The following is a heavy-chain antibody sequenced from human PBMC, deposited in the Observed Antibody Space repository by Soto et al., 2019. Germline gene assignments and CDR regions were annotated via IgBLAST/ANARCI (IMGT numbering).Heavy chain of an antibody. D-gene: IGHD1-26*01. J-gene: IGHJ4*02. Sequence: QVQLVQSGAEVKKPGASVNVSCKASGYTFTVYYMHWVRQAPGQGLEWMGWINPKSGGTMYPQKFQSRVTMTGDTSISTAYMALTRLRSDETAVYYCARDLAKGGGSAGFDYWGQGTLVTVSS. CDR2: INPKSGGT. V-gene: IGHV1-2*02. CDR1: GYTFTVYY. CDR3: ARDLAKGGGSAGFDY.